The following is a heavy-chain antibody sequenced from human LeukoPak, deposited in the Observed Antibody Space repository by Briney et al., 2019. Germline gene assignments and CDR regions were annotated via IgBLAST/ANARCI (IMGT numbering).Heavy chain of an antibody. J-gene: IGHJ4*02. D-gene: IGHD3-9*01. CDR3: ARDVRYCYY. CDR2: ISTNSGST. V-gene: IGHV1-2*02. Sequence: ASVKVSCKASGYTLTSYYMSWVRQAPGQGLEWMGGISTNSGSTNYAQKFQGMVTRTRDASISTAYMELIRLRSDDTAVYYCARDVRYCYYWGQGTRATVSS. CDR1: GYTLTSYY.